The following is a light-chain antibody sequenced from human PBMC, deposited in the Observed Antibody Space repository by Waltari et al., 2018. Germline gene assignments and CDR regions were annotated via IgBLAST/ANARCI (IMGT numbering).Light chain of an antibody. CDR1: TSTIGALYA. CDR3: QSFDSSLSGVV. Sequence: QSVLTQPPSLSAAPGQRGTISCTGTTSTIGALYALHRYQQLPGTAPHLLIYSTNKRASGVPDRFSGSRSGTSASLAITGLQAEDEAHYYCQSFDSSLSGVVFGGGTKLTVL. V-gene: IGLV1-40*01. J-gene: IGLJ2*01. CDR2: STN.